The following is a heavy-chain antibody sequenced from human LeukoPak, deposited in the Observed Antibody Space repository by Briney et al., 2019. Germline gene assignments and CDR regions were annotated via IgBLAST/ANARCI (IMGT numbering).Heavy chain of an antibody. J-gene: IGHJ4*02. V-gene: IGHV3-48*03. CDR3: AGYSSGWYSLFY. CDR1: GFTFSSYE. CDR2: IRSSGGSS. Sequence: PGGSLRLSCAASGFTFSSYEMSWVRQAPGKGLEWVSIIRSSGGSSYYAGSVKGRFTISRDNAKNSLYLQMNSLRAEDTAVYYCAGYSSGWYSLFYWGLGTLVTVSS. D-gene: IGHD6-19*01.